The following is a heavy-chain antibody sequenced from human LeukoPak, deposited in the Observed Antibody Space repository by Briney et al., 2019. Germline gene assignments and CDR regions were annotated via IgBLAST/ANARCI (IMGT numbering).Heavy chain of an antibody. Sequence: ASVKVSCKASGYTFTGYYMRWVRQAPGQGLEWMGWINPNSGGTNYAQKFQGRVTMTRDTSISTAYMELSRLRSDDTAVYYCARMFRYDHGDDHFSGWGQGTLVTVSS. CDR3: ARMFRYDHGDDHFSG. D-gene: IGHD5-12*01. CDR2: INPNSGGT. CDR1: GYTFTGYY. J-gene: IGHJ4*02. V-gene: IGHV1-2*02.